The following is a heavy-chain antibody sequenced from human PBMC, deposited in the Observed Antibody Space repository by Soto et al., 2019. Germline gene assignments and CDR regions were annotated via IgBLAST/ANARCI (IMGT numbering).Heavy chain of an antibody. D-gene: IGHD3-16*02. Sequence: GGSLRLSCAASGFTFSSYAMSWVRQAPGKGLEWVSAISGSGGSTYYADSVKGRFTISRDNSKKTLYLQMNSLRAEDTAVYYCAKDLMITFGGVIVSYYYYYMDVWGKGTTVTVSS. CDR3: AKDLMITFGGVIVSYYYYYMDV. CDR2: ISGSGGST. J-gene: IGHJ6*03. V-gene: IGHV3-23*01. CDR1: GFTFSSYA.